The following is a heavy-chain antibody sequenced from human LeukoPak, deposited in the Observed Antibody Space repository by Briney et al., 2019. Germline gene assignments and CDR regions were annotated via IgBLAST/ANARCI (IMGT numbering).Heavy chain of an antibody. CDR1: GYIFTNYY. CDR2: INPSDGST. CDR3: ARDDPLDKISSGWGP. D-gene: IGHD6-19*01. J-gene: IGHJ5*02. V-gene: IGHV1-46*01. Sequence: GASVKVSCKASGYIFTNYYMHWVRQAPGQGLEWMGIINPSDGSTSYAQKFQGRVTMTRDTSTSTVYMELSSLRPEDTAVYYCARDDPLDKISSGWGPWGQGTLVTVSS.